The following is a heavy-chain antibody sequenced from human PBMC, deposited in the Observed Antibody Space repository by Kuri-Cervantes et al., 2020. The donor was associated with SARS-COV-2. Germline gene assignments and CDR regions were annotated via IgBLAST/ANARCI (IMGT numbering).Heavy chain of an antibody. Sequence: ASVKVSCKASGYTFTSYGISWVRQAPGQGLEWMGWISAYNGSTNYAQKLQGRVTMTTDTSTSTAYMELRSLRSDDTAVYYCASRVREDYGEDYWGQGTLVTVSS. D-gene: IGHD4-17*01. V-gene: IGHV1-18*01. J-gene: IGHJ4*02. CDR3: ASRVREDYGEDY. CDR1: GYTFTSYG. CDR2: ISAYNGST.